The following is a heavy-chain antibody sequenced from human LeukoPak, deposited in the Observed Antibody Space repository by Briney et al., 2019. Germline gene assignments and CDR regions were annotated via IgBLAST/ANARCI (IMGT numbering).Heavy chain of an antibody. CDR3: ARDTGTTPYYNCFDP. CDR1: GYSFTSYW. CDR2: IYSGDSDT. D-gene: IGHD1-7*01. Sequence: GESLKISCKGSGYSFTSYWIGWVRQMPGKGLEWMGFIYSGDSDTRYSPSLQGQVTISADKSISTAYLQWSSLKASDTAMYYCARDTGTTPYYNCFDPWGQGTLVTVSS. J-gene: IGHJ5*02. V-gene: IGHV5-51*01.